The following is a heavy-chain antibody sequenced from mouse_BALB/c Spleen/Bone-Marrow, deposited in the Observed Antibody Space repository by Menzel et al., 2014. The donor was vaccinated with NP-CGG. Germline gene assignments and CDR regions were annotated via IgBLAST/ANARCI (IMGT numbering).Heavy chain of an antibody. J-gene: IGHJ3*01. CDR3: ASYYYGSSTFAY. CDR2: IDPANGNT. Sequence: EVKLQESGAELVKPGASVKLSCTASGFNIKDTYMHWVKQRPEQGLEWIGRIDPANGNTKYDPKFQGKATITADTSSNTAYLQPSSLTSEDTAVYYCASYYYGSSTFAYWGQGTLVTVSA. CDR1: GFNIKDTY. D-gene: IGHD1-1*01. V-gene: IGHV14-3*02.